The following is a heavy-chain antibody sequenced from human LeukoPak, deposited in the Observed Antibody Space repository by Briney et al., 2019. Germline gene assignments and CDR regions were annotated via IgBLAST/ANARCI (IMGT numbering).Heavy chain of an antibody. CDR1: GGTFSSYA. J-gene: IGHJ4*02. V-gene: IGHV1-69*05. CDR2: IIPIFGTA. CDR3: AREPSAITLKRAQGENYFDY. Sequence: SVKVSCKASGGTFSSYAISWVRQAPGQGLEWMGRIIPIFGTANYAQKFQGRVTITTDESTSTAYMELSSLRSEDTTVYYRAREPSAITLKRAQGENYFDYWGQGTLVTVSS. D-gene: IGHD5-12*01.